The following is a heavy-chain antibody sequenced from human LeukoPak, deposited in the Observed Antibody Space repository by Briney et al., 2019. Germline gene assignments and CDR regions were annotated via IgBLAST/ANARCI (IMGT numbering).Heavy chain of an antibody. Sequence: SETLSLTCTVSGGSISRGDYYWRWIRQPPGKGLEWIGHIYYSGSTYYSPSLKSRVTISVDTSKNQFSLKLSSVNAADTAVYYCAREFYGMDVWGQGTTVTVSS. CDR2: IYYSGST. CDR3: AREFYGMDV. CDR1: GGSISRGDYY. V-gene: IGHV4-30-4*01. J-gene: IGHJ6*02.